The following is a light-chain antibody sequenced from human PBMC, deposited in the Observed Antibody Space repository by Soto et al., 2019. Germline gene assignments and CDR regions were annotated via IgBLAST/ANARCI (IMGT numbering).Light chain of an antibody. CDR3: QQRSNWPPTLT. V-gene: IGKV3-11*01. Sequence: EIVLTQSPATLSLSPGERATLSCRASQSVSSNLAWYQQKPSQAPRLLLYGASTRATDIPDRFSGSGSGTDFTLTISSLEPEDFAVYYCQQRSNWPPTLTFGGGTKVDIK. J-gene: IGKJ4*01. CDR1: QSVSSN. CDR2: GAS.